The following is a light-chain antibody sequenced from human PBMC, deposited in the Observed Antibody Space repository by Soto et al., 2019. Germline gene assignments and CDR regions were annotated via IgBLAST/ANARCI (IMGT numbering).Light chain of an antibody. Sequence: QSVLTQPASVSGSPGQSITISCTRTNSDLGSFNFVSWYQQHPGKAPKVIIYEVAKRPSGISDRFSGSKSGNTASLTISGLQVEDEADYYCCSDAGIGTYFFGTGTKVTVL. J-gene: IGLJ1*01. CDR3: CSDAGIGTYF. CDR1: NSDLGSFNF. CDR2: EVA. V-gene: IGLV2-23*02.